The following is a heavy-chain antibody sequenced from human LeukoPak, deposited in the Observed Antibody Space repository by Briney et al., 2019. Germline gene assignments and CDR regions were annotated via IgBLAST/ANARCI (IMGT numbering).Heavy chain of an antibody. CDR1: GFTFSSYA. J-gene: IGHJ6*03. V-gene: IGHV3-23*01. CDR3: AKVGAAAYYYYYMDD. CDR2: ISGSGGST. Sequence: GGSLRLSCAASGFTFSSYAMSWVRQAPGKGLVWGSGISGSGGSTYYADSVKGRFTISRDNSKNTLYLQMNSLRAEDTAVYYCAKVGAAAYYYYYMDDWGKGTTVTVSS. D-gene: IGHD6-13*01.